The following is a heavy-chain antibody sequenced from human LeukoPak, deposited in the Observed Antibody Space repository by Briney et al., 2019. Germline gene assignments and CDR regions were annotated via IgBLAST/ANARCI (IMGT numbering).Heavy chain of an antibody. J-gene: IGHJ4*02. D-gene: IGHD4-17*01. CDR3: ATTHDYADEYVWGY. CDR1: GGSISNYF. Sequence: SETLSLTCAVSGGSISNYFWGWIRQPPGRGLQWNGYMYYRGSTNYNPSFKSPVTISVGPSKNQFSLKLRSVTAADTAMYYCATTHDYADEYVWGYWGQGALVTVSS. V-gene: IGHV4-59*01. CDR2: MYYRGST.